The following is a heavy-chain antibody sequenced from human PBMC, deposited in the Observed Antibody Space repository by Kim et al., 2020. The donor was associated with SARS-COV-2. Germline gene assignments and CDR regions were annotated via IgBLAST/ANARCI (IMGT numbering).Heavy chain of an antibody. CDR3: ATNLVGDYAYFDY. CDR2: IYYSGST. D-gene: IGHD4-17*01. Sequence: SETLSLTCTVSGGSISSYYWSWIRQPPGKGLEWIGYIYYSGSTNYNPSLKSRVTISVDTSKNQFSLKLSSVTAADTAVYYCATNLVGDYAYFDYWGQGTLVTVSS. J-gene: IGHJ4*02. V-gene: IGHV4-59*08. CDR1: GGSISSYY.